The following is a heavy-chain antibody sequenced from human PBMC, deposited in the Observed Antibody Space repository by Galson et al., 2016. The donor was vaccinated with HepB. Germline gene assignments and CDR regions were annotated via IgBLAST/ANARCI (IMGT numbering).Heavy chain of an antibody. CDR2: IGTAGDT. V-gene: IGHV3-13*01. J-gene: IGHJ6*02. D-gene: IGHD3-10*01. CDR1: GFTFSSYD. Sequence: SLRLSCAASGFTFSSYDMHWVRQATGKGLEWVSAIGTAGDTYYPGSVKGRFTISRENAKNSLYLQMNSLRAGDTAVYYCARGLRITMVRGVLYYYYGMDVGGQGTTVTVSS. CDR3: ARGLRITMVRGVLYYYYGMDV.